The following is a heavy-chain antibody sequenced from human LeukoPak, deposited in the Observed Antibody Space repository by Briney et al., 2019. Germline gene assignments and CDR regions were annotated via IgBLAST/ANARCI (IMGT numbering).Heavy chain of an antibody. CDR2: ISSSSSYI. D-gene: IGHD3-22*01. Sequence: PGGSLRLSCAASVFTFSSYSMNWVRQAPGKGLEWVSSISSSSSYIYYADSVKGRFTISRDNAKNSLYLQMNSLRAEDTAVYYCAREVYYYDSSGLGFDYWGQGTLVTVSS. V-gene: IGHV3-21*01. J-gene: IGHJ4*02. CDR3: AREVYYYDSSGLGFDY. CDR1: VFTFSSYS.